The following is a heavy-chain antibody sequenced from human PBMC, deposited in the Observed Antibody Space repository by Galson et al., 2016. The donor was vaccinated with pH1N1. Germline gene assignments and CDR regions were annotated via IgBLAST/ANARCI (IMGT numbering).Heavy chain of an antibody. Sequence: SLRLSCAASGFTFGDYAMRWVRQAPGEGLEYVSSISTSSGTTYYGDSVRGRFTISRDNSKNTVYLQMNSLRAEDTAIYYCTKARVGNYYFDYWGQGSLVTVSS. J-gene: IGHJ4*02. D-gene: IGHD1-7*01. CDR3: TKARVGNYYFDY. CDR1: GFTFGDYA. CDR2: ISTSSGTT. V-gene: IGHV3-23*01.